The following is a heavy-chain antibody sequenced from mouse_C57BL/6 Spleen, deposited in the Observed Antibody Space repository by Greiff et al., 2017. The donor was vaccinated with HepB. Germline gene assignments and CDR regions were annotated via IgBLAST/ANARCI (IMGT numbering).Heavy chain of an antibody. CDR3: ARSEGLGRRYYFDY. Sequence: VQLQQPGAELVRPGTSVKLSCKASGYTFTSYWMHWVKQRPGQGLEWIGVIDPSDSYTNYNQKFKGKATLTVDTSSSTAYMQLSSLTSEDSAVYYCARSEGLGRRYYFDYWGQGTTLTVSS. V-gene: IGHV1-59*01. CDR2: IDPSDSYT. D-gene: IGHD4-1*01. CDR1: GYTFTSYW. J-gene: IGHJ2*01.